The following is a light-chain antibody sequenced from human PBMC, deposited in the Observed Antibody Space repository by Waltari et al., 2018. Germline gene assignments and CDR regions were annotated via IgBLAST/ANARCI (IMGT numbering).Light chain of an antibody. J-gene: IGLJ2*01. CDR1: NSDIGAYNY. Sequence: QSALTQPASVSGSPGQSITISCTGTNSDIGAYNYVSWYQHHPDKAPYIMLYDVSQRPSGVSKRFSGSKSGNTASLTISGLQAEDEADYYCSSYTTSITVIFGGGTRLTVL. V-gene: IGLV2-14*03. CDR3: SSYTTSITVI. CDR2: DVS.